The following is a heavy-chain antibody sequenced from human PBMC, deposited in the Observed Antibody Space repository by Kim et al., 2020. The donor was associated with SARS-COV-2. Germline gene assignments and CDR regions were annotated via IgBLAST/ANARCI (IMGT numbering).Heavy chain of an antibody. CDR2: ISHDGNGK. V-gene: IGHV3-7*01. CDR1: GFTFNSYC. CDR3: ASLLHNTGWSDYNWFDP. D-gene: IGHD6-19*01. Sequence: GGSLRLSCAATGFTFNSYCMTWLRRAPGKGLEWVADISHDGNGKYYVDSVKGRFTIFRDNSRNTLYLQMNSLRAEDTAVYYCASLLHNTGWSDYNWFDPWGQGTLVTVSS. J-gene: IGHJ5*02.